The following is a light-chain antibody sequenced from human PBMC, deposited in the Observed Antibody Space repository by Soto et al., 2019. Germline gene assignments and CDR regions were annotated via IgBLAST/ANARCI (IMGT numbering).Light chain of an antibody. CDR1: SGHSNYP. J-gene: IGLJ1*01. CDR3: QNGGFDILV. CDR2: LNSDGRH. V-gene: IGLV4-69*01. Sequence: QSVLTQSPSASASLGASVKLTCTLSSGHSNYPIAWHQQQPEKGPRYLMMLNSDGRHSRGDAIPDRFSGSSSGAARSLTVSSPQYEAEADYYGQNGGFDILVFGAGTKLTVL.